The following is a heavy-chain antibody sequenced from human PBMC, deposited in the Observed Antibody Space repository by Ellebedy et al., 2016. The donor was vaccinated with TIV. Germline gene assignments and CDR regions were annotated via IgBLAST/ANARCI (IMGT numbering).Heavy chain of an antibody. CDR2: IRSKHRGGRA. CDR3: SRSGAPFNDFWLTGSSDHYYFDY. CDR1: GFTFRTYW. V-gene: IGHV3-49*02. D-gene: IGHD3-3*01. Sequence: GESLKISCAASGFTFRTYWMSWVRQAPGKGLEWVGFIRSKHRGGRADYAASVRGRFTISRDDSKSIAYLQMNSLITEDTAVYFCSRSGAPFNDFWLTGSSDHYYFDYWGQGTLVTVSS. J-gene: IGHJ4*02.